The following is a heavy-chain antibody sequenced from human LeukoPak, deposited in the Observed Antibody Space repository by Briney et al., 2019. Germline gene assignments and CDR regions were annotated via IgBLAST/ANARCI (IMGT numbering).Heavy chain of an antibody. Sequence: GGSLRLSCAASGFTFSSYSMNWVRQAPGKGLEWGSYISGSSSTIYYADSMKGRFTISRDNGKNTLYLQMNSLRAEDTAVYYCARGSTYYDSSGQVPFDYWGQGTLVTVSS. J-gene: IGHJ4*02. CDR1: GFTFSSYS. CDR2: ISGSSSTI. D-gene: IGHD3-22*01. V-gene: IGHV3-48*01. CDR3: ARGSTYYDSSGQVPFDY.